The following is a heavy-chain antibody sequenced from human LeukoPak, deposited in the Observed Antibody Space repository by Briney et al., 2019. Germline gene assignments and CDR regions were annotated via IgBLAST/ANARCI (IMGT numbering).Heavy chain of an antibody. Sequence: GGSLRLSCAASGLIFSSYAMTWVRQAPGKGLEWVSSFGLYGGTTHYADSVKGRFTISRDNSKNTLYLQMTSLRADDTAVYYCVKDSSTTSWYFAFDVWGPGTMVAVSS. CDR2: FGLYGGTT. J-gene: IGHJ3*01. CDR3: VKDSSTTSWYFAFDV. D-gene: IGHD2-2*01. V-gene: IGHV3-23*01. CDR1: GLIFSSYA.